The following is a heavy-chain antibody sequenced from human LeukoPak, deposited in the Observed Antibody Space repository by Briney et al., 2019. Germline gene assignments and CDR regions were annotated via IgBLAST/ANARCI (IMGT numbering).Heavy chain of an antibody. D-gene: IGHD2-2*01. V-gene: IGHV4-59*11. CDR1: GGSISSHY. J-gene: IGHJ5*02. CDR2: IYYSGST. CDR3: ARESGCSSTSCYRWNWFDP. Sequence: SETLSLTCTVSGGSISSHYWSWIRQPPGKGLGWIGYIYYSGSTNYNPSLKSRVTISVDTSKNQFSLKLSSVTAADTAVYYCARESGCSSTSCYRWNWFDPWGQGTLVTVSS.